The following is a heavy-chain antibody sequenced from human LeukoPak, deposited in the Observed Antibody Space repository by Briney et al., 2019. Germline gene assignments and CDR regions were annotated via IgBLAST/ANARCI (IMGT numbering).Heavy chain of an antibody. CDR3: ARGFNYYDSSGYYGGFDY. CDR1: GFTFSSYG. J-gene: IGHJ4*02. D-gene: IGHD3-22*01. V-gene: IGHV3-30*02. CDR2: IRYDGSNK. Sequence: GGSLRLSCAASGFTFSSYGMHWVRQAPGKGLEWVAFIRYDGSNKYYADSVKGRFTISRDNSKNTLYLQMNSLRAEDTAVYYCARGFNYYDSSGYYGGFDYWGQGTLVTVSS.